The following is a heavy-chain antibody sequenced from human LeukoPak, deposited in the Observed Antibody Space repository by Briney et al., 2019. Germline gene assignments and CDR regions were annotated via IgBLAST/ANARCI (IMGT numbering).Heavy chain of an antibody. J-gene: IGHJ5*01. CDR1: GGSISSYY. D-gene: IGHD3-22*01. CDR2: IYYSGST. Sequence: PSETLSLTCTVSGGSISSYYWSWIRQPPGKGLEWIGYIYYSGSTNYNPSLKSRVTISVDTSKNQFSLKLSSVTAADTAVYYCARDNTMIGQDWFDSWGQGTLVTVSS. CDR3: ARDNTMIGQDWFDS. V-gene: IGHV4-59*12.